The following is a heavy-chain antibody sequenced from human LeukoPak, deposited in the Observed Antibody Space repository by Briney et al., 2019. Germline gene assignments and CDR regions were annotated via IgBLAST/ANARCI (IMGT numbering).Heavy chain of an antibody. CDR3: ARTQYYDFWSGLYYFDY. J-gene: IGHJ4*02. CDR1: GCTFISYA. Sequence: GASVKVSCKASGCTFISYAISWVRQAPGQGLEWMGGIIPIFGTANYAQKFQGRVTITADESTSTAYMELSSLRSEDTAVYYCARTQYYDFWSGLYYFDYWGQGTLVTVSS. V-gene: IGHV1-69*13. CDR2: IIPIFGTA. D-gene: IGHD3-3*01.